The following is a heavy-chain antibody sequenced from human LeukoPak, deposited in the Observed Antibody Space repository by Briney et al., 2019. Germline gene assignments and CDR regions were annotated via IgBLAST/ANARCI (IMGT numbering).Heavy chain of an antibody. CDR3: ARDQELYSSGYPFFDY. CDR1: GFTFSSYW. CDR2: INSDGSST. Sequence: GGSLRLSCAASGFTFSSYWMHWVRQAPGKGLVWVSRINSDGSSTSYADSVKGRFTISRDNTKNTLYLQMNSLRAEGTAVYYCARDQELYSSGYPFFDYWGQGTLVTVSS. V-gene: IGHV3-74*01. D-gene: IGHD6-19*01. J-gene: IGHJ4*02.